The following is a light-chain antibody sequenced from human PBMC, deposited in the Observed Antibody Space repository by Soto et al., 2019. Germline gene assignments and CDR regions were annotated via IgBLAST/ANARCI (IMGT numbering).Light chain of an antibody. CDR2: TAS. Sequence: DIQVTQSPSSLSASVGERVTITCRASQNIRTYLNWYQQRPGKPPKLLIHTASTLQSGVPSRFSGSGSATDFTLTISSLQPEDFATYYCQHTYSPLTSFGQGTKLEIK. V-gene: IGKV1-39*01. J-gene: IGKJ2*03. CDR3: QHTYSPLTS. CDR1: QNIRTY.